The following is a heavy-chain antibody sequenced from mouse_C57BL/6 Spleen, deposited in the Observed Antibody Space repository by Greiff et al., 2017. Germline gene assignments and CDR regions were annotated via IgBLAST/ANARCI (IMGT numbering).Heavy chain of an antibody. J-gene: IGHJ4*01. CDR3: TNYDGNYYAMDD. CDR1: GYTFTSYW. V-gene: IGHV1-5*01. D-gene: IGHD2-3*01. Sequence: EVQLQQSGTVLARPGASVKMSCKTSGYTFTSYWMHWVKQRPGQGLEWIGAIYPGNSDTSYNQKFKGKAKLTAVTSASTAYMELSSLTNEDSAVYYCTNYDGNYYAMDDWGQGTSVTVAS. CDR2: IYPGNSDT.